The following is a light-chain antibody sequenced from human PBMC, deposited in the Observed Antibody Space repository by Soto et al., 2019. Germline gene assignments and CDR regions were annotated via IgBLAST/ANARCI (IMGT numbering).Light chain of an antibody. V-gene: IGKV3-15*01. J-gene: IGKJ1*01. Sequence: EMVLTQSPGTLSLSPGEGATLSCRASQSVSNHLAWYQLRPGQAPRLLIYGASTRATGIPARFSGSGSGTEFTLTINSLQSEDFAVYYCQQYNKWLLWTFGQGTKVDIK. CDR3: QQYNKWLLWT. CDR2: GAS. CDR1: QSVSNH.